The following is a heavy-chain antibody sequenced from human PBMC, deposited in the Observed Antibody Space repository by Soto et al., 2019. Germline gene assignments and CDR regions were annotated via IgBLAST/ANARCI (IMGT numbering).Heavy chain of an antibody. D-gene: IGHD3-3*01. Sequence: QVQLQESGPGLVKPSQTLSLTCTVSGGSISSGGYYWSWIRQHPGKGLEWIGYIYYSGSTYYNPSLKSRVTISVDTSKNQFSLKLSSVTAADTAVYYCARGSFTSDFWSGYSGANFDYWGQGTLVTVSS. CDR2: IYYSGST. V-gene: IGHV4-31*03. CDR1: GGSISSGGYY. J-gene: IGHJ4*02. CDR3: ARGSFTSDFWSGYSGANFDY.